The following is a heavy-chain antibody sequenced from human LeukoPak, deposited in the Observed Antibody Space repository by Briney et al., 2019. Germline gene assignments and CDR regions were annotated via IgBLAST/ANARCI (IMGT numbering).Heavy chain of an antibody. V-gene: IGHV1-69*05. CDR1: GGTFSSYA. CDR3: ATRERLVGALSDAFDI. CDR2: IIPIFGTS. Sequence: SVKVSCKASGGTFSSYAISWVRQAPGQGLEWMGGIIPIFGTSNYAQTFQGRVTITTDESTSTAYMKLSSLRSEDTAVYYCATRERLVGALSDAFDIWGQGTMVTVSS. J-gene: IGHJ3*02. D-gene: IGHD1-26*01.